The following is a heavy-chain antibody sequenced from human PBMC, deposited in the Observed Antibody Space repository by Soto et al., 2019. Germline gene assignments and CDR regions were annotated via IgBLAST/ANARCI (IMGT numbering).Heavy chain of an antibody. CDR3: AKDFKVSGSYYGSLNYYYGMDV. D-gene: IGHD3-10*01. CDR1: GFTFSSYG. V-gene: IGHV3-30*18. CDR2: ISYDGSLK. J-gene: IGHJ6*02. Sequence: QVHLVESGGGVAQPGRSLRLSCAASGFTFSSYGMHWVRQAPGKGLEGVAIISYDGSLKYYADSVKGRFTISRDNSKSALYLQMMSMRPEDTAVYYCAKDFKVSGSYYGSLNYYYGMDVWGQGTTVIVSS.